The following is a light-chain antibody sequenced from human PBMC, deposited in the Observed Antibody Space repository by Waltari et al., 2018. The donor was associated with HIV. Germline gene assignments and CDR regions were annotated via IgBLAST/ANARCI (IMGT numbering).Light chain of an antibody. V-gene: IGLV2-14*01. Sequence: SALPKPAPVSGSPGPSLTIPCPGTSSAVGGYNYSPWYQQHPGKAPKLMIYEVSNRPSGVSNRFSGSKSGNTASLTISGLQAEDEADYYCSSYTSSSTVFGTGTKVTVL. CDR3: SSYTSSSTV. CDR2: EVS. J-gene: IGLJ1*01. CDR1: SSAVGGYNY.